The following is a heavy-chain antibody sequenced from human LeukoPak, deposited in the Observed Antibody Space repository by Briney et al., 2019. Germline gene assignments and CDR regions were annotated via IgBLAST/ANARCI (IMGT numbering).Heavy chain of an antibody. J-gene: IGHJ4*02. CDR3: ARATPRAAAGLGY. D-gene: IGHD6-13*01. CDR2: INHSGNT. CDR1: GGSFSGYY. Sequence: SETLSLTCAVHGGSFSGYYWSWIRQPPGKGLEWIGEINHSGNTNYNPSLKSRVTISVDTSKNQFSLKLSSVTAADTAVYYCARATPRAAAGLGYWGQGTLVTVSS. V-gene: IGHV4-34*01.